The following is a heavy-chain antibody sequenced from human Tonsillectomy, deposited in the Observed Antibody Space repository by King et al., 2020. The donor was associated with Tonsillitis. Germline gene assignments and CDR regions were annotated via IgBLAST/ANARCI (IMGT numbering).Heavy chain of an antibody. CDR1: GFTFSSYG. Sequence: VQLMESGGGVVQPGRSLRLSCAASGFTFSSYGMHWVRQAPGKGLEWVAVISYDGSNKYYADSVKGRFTISRDNSKNTLYLQMNSLRAEDTAVYYCAKDRRIQLWSTAPYYFDYWGQGTLVTVSS. D-gene: IGHD5-18*01. CDR3: AKDRRIQLWSTAPYYFDY. V-gene: IGHV3-30*18. J-gene: IGHJ4*02. CDR2: ISYDGSNK.